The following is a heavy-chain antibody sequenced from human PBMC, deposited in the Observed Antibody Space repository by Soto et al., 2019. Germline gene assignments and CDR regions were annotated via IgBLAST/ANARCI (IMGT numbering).Heavy chain of an antibody. Sequence: QVQLVESGGGVVQPGRSLRLSCAASGFTFSSYGMHWVRQAPGKGLEWVAVIWYDGSNKYYADSVKGRFTISRDNSTNTLYLQMNSLRAEDTAVYYWARGRGAAAYYFDYWGQGTLVTVSS. V-gene: IGHV3-33*01. CDR2: IWYDGSNK. CDR1: GFTFSSYG. CDR3: ARGRGAAAYYFDY. J-gene: IGHJ4*02. D-gene: IGHD6-13*01.